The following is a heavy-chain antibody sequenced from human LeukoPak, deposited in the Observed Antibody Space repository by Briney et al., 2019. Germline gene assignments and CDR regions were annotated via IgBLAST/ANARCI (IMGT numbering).Heavy chain of an antibody. CDR3: ARHGRAMDV. CDR1: GYSISSGYY. Sequence: SETLSLTCGVSGYSISSGYYWGWIRQPPGKELEWIGSIYQSGSTYYNPSLKSRVTILAARTKNQFSLKLSSVTASATAVYYCARHGRAMDVWGKGTTVTVSS. V-gene: IGHV4-38-2*01. D-gene: IGHD1-26*01. J-gene: IGHJ6*03. CDR2: IYQSGST.